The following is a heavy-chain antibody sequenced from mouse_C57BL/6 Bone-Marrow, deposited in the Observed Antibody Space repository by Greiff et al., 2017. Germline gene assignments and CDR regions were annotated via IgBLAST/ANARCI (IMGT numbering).Heavy chain of an antibody. CDR3: ARKGYGYDEGYFDV. J-gene: IGHJ1*03. V-gene: IGHV1-47*01. D-gene: IGHD2-2*01. Sequence: VMLVESGAELVKPGASVKMSCKASGYTFTTYPIEWMKQNHGKSLEWIGNFHPYNDDTKYNEKFKGKATLTVEKSSSTVYLELSRLTSDDSAVYYCARKGYGYDEGYFDVWGTGTTVTVSS. CDR2: FHPYNDDT. CDR1: GYTFTTYP.